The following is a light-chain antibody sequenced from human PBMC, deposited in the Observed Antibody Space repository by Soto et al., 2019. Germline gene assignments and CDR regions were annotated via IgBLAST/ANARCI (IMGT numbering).Light chain of an antibody. CDR1: QTLSNS. CDR3: QQYNNWPPIT. V-gene: IGKV3D-15*01. Sequence: ESVFTQSPVTLSLSPNERATLSCRAGQTLSNSFIAWYQQKPGQAPRLLIYDTSSRATGVPDRYSASGSGTEFTLTISSLQSEDFAVYYCQQYNNWPPITFCQRTRLEIK. J-gene: IGKJ5*01. CDR2: DTS.